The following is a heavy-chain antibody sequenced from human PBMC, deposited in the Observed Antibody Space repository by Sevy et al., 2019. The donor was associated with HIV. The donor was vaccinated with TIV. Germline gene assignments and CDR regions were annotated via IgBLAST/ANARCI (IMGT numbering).Heavy chain of an antibody. V-gene: IGHV3-7*01. Sequence: GGSLRLSCAASGFNFINSWMGWVRQAPGKGLECVATIKPDGSDRYYVDSVKGRFFVSRDNAKNSLFLQMNSLRDEDTAFYYCVRGGGEYWGQGALVTVSS. CDR2: IKPDGSDR. CDR1: GFNFINSW. CDR3: VRGGGEY. J-gene: IGHJ4*02. D-gene: IGHD3-16*01.